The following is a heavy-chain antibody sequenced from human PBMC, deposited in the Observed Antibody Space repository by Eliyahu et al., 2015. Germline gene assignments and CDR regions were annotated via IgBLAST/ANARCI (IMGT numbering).Heavy chain of an antibody. V-gene: IGHV3-30*01. Sequence: QVQLVESGGGVVQPGRSLRLSCAASGFTFSSYAMHWVRQAPGKGLEWVAVISYDGSNKYYADSVKGRFTISRDNSKNTLYLQMNSLRAEDTAVYYCARTTNDAAIGYWGQGTLVTVSS. D-gene: IGHD1-1*01. CDR1: GFTFSSYA. J-gene: IGHJ4*02. CDR3: ARTTNDAAIGY. CDR2: ISYDGSNK.